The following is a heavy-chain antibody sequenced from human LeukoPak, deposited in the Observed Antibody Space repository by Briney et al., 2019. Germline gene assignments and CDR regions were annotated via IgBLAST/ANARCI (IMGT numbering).Heavy chain of an antibody. CDR2: IRFDGGDT. CDR3: AKEIDGFDV. V-gene: IGHV3-74*01. Sequence: GGSLRLSCAASGFTFNNYWMHWVRQAPGMGLVWVSSIRFDGGDTAYADSAKGRFTISRDNAKNTMFLQMNNLRAEDTAVYYCAKEIDGFDVWGQGTLVTVSS. J-gene: IGHJ3*01. CDR1: GFTFNNYW.